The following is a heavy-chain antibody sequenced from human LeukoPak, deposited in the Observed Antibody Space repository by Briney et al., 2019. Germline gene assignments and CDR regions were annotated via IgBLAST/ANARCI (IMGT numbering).Heavy chain of an antibody. CDR2: IYHSGST. D-gene: IGHD6-13*01. CDR3: ARAWFASSSWPCYFDY. V-gene: IGHV4-4*02. CDR1: GGSISSSNW. Sequence: SETLSLTCAVSGGSISSSNWWSWVRQPPGKGLEWIGEIYHSGSTNYNPSLKSRVTISVDKSKNQFSLKLSSVTAADTAVYYCARAWFASSSWPCYFDYWGQGTLVTVSS. J-gene: IGHJ4*02.